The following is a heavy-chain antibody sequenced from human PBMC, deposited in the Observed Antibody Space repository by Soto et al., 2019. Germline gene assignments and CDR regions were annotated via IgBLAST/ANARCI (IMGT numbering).Heavy chain of an antibody. CDR1: GYTFTSYA. J-gene: IGHJ4*02. D-gene: IGHD1-26*01. CDR3: ARGRSGSYYSPWDY. V-gene: IGHV1-3*01. Sequence: ASVKVSCKASGYTFTSYAMHWVRQAPGQRLEWMGWINAGNGNTKYSQKFQGRVTITRDTSASTAYMELSSLRSEDTAVYYCARGRSGSYYSPWDYWGQGTLVTAPQ. CDR2: INAGNGNT.